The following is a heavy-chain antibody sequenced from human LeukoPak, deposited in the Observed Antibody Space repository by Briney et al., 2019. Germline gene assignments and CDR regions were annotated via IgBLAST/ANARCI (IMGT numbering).Heavy chain of an antibody. CDR3: AKRATSSWAWYFDL. V-gene: IGHV3-23*01. CDR1: GFSFNSYA. J-gene: IGHJ2*01. CDR2: ISESGGVS. Sequence: AGGSLRLSCAAPGFSFNSYAMSWVRQAPGEGLEWVSGISESGGVSYFADSVKGRFTISRDSSKSTLYMQMNSLTAEDTAVYYCAKRATSSWAWYFDLWGRGTQVIVSS. D-gene: IGHD6-13*01.